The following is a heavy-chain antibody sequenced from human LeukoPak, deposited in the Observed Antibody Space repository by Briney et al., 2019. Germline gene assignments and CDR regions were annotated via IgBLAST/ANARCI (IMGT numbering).Heavy chain of an antibody. D-gene: IGHD3-10*01. V-gene: IGHV4-39*01. Sequence: SQSLSLTCTVAGGSISSSSYYWGWLRQPPGKGLGWIGSIYYSGSTNYNPSLEILVTISVDTSNHQFSLKLSSVTAADTAVYYCARGKLLWFVGTYYFDSWGRGTLVAVSS. CDR1: GGSISSSSYY. CDR3: ARGKLLWFVGTYYFDS. J-gene: IGHJ4*02. CDR2: IYYSGST.